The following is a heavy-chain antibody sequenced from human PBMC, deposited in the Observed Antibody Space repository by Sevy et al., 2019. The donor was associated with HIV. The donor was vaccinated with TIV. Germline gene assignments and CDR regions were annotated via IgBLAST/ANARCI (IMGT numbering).Heavy chain of an antibody. Sequence: GGSLRLSCAASKFTFTIYAMSWVRQAPGKGLEWVSAISGSGGSTYYADSVKGRFTISRDNSKNTLYLQMNSLRAEDMAVYCCANEPVPDLDSGTFLAPFDYWGQGTLVTVSS. J-gene: IGHJ4*02. CDR1: KFTFTIYA. CDR2: ISGSGGST. CDR3: ANEPVPDLDSGTFLAPFDY. V-gene: IGHV3-23*01. D-gene: IGHD1-26*01.